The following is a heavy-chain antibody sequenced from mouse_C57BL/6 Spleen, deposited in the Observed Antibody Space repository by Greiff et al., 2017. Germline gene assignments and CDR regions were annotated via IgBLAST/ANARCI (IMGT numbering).Heavy chain of an antibody. D-gene: IGHD2-2*01. CDR3: ARYGYDWYYFDY. V-gene: IGHV7-3*01. CDR1: GFTFTDYY. CDR2: IRNKANGYTT. J-gene: IGHJ2*01. Sequence: EVMLVESGGGLVQPGGSLSLSCAASGFTFTDYYMSWVRQPPGKALEWLGFIRNKANGYTTEYSASLKGRFTISRDNSQSTLYLQMNALRAEDSATYYCARYGYDWYYFDYWGQGTTLTVSS.